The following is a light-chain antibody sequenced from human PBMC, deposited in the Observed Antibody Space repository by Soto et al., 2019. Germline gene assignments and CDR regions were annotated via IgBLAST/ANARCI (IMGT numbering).Light chain of an antibody. V-gene: IGLV2-14*01. Sequence: QCLLTQPASVSGSPGQSIPISCTGTSSDVGGYNYVSWYQQHAGKAPKLMIYEVSNRPSGVSNRFSGSKSGNTASLTISGLQAEDEADYYCSSYTSSSTYVSATGTKVTV. CDR3: SSYTSSSTYV. CDR1: SSDVGGYNY. CDR2: EVS. J-gene: IGLJ1*01.